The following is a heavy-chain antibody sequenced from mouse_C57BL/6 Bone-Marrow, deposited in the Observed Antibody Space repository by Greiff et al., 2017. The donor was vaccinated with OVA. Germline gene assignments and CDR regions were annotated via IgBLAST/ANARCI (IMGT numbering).Heavy chain of an antibody. D-gene: IGHD2-4*01. CDR3: ARFSAIDDYDGGYYAMDY. CDR2: IDPEDGET. J-gene: IGHJ4*01. V-gene: IGHV14-2*01. Sequence: VQLQQSGAELVKPGASVKLSCTASGFNITDYYMHWVKQRTEQGLEWIGRIDPEDGETKYAPKFQGKATITADTSSNTAYLQLSRLTSEDTAVYYGARFSAIDDYDGGYYAMDYGGQGTSVTVSS. CDR1: GFNITDYY.